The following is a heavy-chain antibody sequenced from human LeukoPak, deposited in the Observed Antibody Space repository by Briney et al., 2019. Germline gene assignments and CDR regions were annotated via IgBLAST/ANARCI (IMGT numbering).Heavy chain of an antibody. CDR3: ASTPGIAAAGVSPDY. Sequence: PSETLSLTCAVYGGSFSGYYWSWIRQPPGKGLEWIGEINHSGSTNYNPSLKSRVTISVDTSKNQFSLKLSSVTAADTAVYYCASTPGIAAAGVSPDYWGQGTLVTVSS. D-gene: IGHD6-13*01. CDR1: GGSFSGYY. V-gene: IGHV4-34*01. J-gene: IGHJ4*02. CDR2: INHSGST.